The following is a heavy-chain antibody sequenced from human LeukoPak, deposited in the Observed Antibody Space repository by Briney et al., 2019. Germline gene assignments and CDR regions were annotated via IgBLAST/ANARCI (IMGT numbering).Heavy chain of an antibody. D-gene: IGHD5-24*01. Sequence: SQTLSLTCTVSGGSISSGGYYWTWIRQHPGKGLEWIAYIYYSGTTSYNPSLKSRVTISVDTSKNQFSLKLISVTAADTAVYYCARDRGGYNRFDSWGQGTLVTVS. J-gene: IGHJ4*02. V-gene: IGHV4-31*03. CDR2: IYYSGTT. CDR1: GGSISSGGYY. CDR3: ARDRGGYNRFDS.